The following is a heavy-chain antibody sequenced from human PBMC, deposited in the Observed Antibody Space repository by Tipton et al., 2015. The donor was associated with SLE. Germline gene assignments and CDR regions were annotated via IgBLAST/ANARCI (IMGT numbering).Heavy chain of an antibody. CDR2: IIPIFGTA. Sequence: QLVQSGAEVKKPGASVKVSCKASGYTFTSYGISWVRQAPGQGLEWMGRIIPIFGTANYAQKFQGRVTITRNTSISTAYMELSSLRSEDTAVYYCARGRSSSVDYWGQGTPVTVSS. D-gene: IGHD6-6*01. CDR3: ARGRSSSVDY. CDR1: GYTFTSYG. V-gene: IGHV1-8*03. J-gene: IGHJ4*02.